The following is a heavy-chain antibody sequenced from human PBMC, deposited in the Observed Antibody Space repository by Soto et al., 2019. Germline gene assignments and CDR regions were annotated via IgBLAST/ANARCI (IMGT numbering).Heavy chain of an antibody. V-gene: IGHV3-48*03. D-gene: IGHD6-19*01. CDR1: GFTFSSYE. CDR3: ARVIDSSAEGLDY. CDR2: ISSSGSTI. Sequence: PGGSLRLSCAASGFTFSSYEMNWVRQAPGKGLEWVSYISSSGSTIYYADSVKGRFTISRDNAKNSLYLQMNSLRAEDTAVYYCARVIDSSAEGLDYWGQGTLVTVSS. J-gene: IGHJ4*02.